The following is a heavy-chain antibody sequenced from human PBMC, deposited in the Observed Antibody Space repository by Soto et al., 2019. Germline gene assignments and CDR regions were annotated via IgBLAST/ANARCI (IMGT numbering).Heavy chain of an antibody. J-gene: IGHJ6*02. D-gene: IGHD6-6*01. CDR3: GADEGYSSSSSYYYYGMDV. CDR1: GFTFTSSA. CDR2: IVVGSGNT. Sequence: SVKVSCKASGFTFTSSAVQWVRQARGQRLEWIGWIVVGSGNTNYAQKFQERVTITRDMSTSTAYMELSSLRSEDTAVYYCGADEGYSSSSSYYYYGMDVWGRGTTVTVSS. V-gene: IGHV1-58*01.